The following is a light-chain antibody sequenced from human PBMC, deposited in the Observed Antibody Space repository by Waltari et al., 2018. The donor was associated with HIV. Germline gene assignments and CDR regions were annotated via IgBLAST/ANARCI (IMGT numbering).Light chain of an antibody. V-gene: IGLV2-14*03. J-gene: IGLJ3*02. CDR3: SSYESGDTLVM. Sequence: QSALTQPASVSGSPGQSITISCTGTITDIGTYNHVSWYQHHAGRAPKLLIYAVNNRPSGVSTRFSASKSGNTASLTISGLQSDDEADYYCSSYESGDTLVMFGGGTK. CDR1: ITDIGTYNH. CDR2: AVN.